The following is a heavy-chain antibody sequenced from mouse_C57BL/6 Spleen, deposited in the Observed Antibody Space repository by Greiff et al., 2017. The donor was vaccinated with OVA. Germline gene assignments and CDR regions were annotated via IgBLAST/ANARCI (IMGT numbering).Heavy chain of an antibody. J-gene: IGHJ1*03. CDR2: INPSSGYT. CDR3: AYSKKGRDWYFDV. Sequence: VQLQQSGAELARPGASVKMSCKASGYTFTSYTMHWVKQRPGQGLEWIGYINPSSGYTKYNQKFKDKATLTADKSSSTAYMQLSSLTSEDSAVYYGAYSKKGRDWYFDVWGTGTTVTVSS. V-gene: IGHV1-4*01. CDR1: GYTFTSYT. D-gene: IGHD2-5*01.